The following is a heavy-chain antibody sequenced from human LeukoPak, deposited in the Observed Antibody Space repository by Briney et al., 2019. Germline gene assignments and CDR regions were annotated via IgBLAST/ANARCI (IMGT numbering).Heavy chain of an antibody. CDR2: IYPGDSDT. CDR1: GCSFTSYW. J-gene: IGHJ3*02. D-gene: IGHD3-22*01. Sequence: GEDLQISCQGSGCSFTSYWIGWGRRLPGKGLEWMGIIYPGDSDTRYSPSFQGQVTISADKSISTSCLQWSSLKAADTAMYYCARYPVSRRKYYSDGAGNDSFDIWGQGTMVTVPS. CDR3: ARYPVSRRKYYSDGAGNDSFDI. V-gene: IGHV5-51*01.